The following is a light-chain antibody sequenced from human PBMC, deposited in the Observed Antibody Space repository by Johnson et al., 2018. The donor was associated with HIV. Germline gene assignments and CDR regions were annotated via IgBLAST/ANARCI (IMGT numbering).Light chain of an antibody. V-gene: IGLV1-51*01. CDR2: DNN. CDR1: SSNIGNNY. J-gene: IGLJ1*01. CDR3: GTWDSSLRVGF. Sequence: SVLTQPPSVSAAPGQKVTISCSGSSSNIGNNYVSWYQQLPGTAPKLLIYDNNKRPSGIPDRFSGSKSGTSATLDITGLQTGDEADYYCGTWDSSLRVGFFGTGTKVTVL.